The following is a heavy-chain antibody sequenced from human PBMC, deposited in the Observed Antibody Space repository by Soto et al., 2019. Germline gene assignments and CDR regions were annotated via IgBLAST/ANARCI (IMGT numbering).Heavy chain of an antibody. CDR2: ISSTSSII. Sequence: EVQLVESGGGLVQPGGFLRLSCAASGFSFSSHSMNWVRQAPGKGLEWVSYISSTSSIIYYADSVKGRFTTSRDNAKNSLYLQMNSLRDEDAAVYYFARAKGWPDISFHPWGQGTLVIVSS. D-gene: IGHD3-9*01. V-gene: IGHV3-48*02. J-gene: IGHJ1*01. CDR3: ARAKGWPDISFHP. CDR1: GFSFSSHS.